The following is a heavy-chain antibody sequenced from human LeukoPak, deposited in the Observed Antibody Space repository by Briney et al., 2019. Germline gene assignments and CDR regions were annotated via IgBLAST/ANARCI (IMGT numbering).Heavy chain of an antibody. CDR2: ISAHNGHT. CDR3: ASGWFGMDV. V-gene: IGHV1-18*01. CDR1: GYTSTSYD. D-gene: IGHD2-15*01. J-gene: IGHJ6*02. Sequence: GASVKVSCKASGYTSTSYDINWVRQATGQGLEWMGWISAHNGHTIYAQNYQGRLTMTTDTSTTTAYMELRSLTSDDTAVYYCASGWFGMDVWGQGTTVTVSS.